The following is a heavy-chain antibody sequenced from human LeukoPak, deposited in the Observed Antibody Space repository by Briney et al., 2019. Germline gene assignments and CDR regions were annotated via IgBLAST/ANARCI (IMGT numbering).Heavy chain of an antibody. D-gene: IGHD2-15*01. CDR1: GFTFSSYA. V-gene: IGHV3-23*01. J-gene: IGHJ6*02. CDR2: ISGSGGST. CDR3: ARGDCSGCSCYSVSYYYGMDV. Sequence: PGGSLRLSCAASGFTFSSYAMSWVRLAPGKGLEWVSAISGSGGSTYYADSVKGRFTISRDNSKNTLYLQMNSLRAEDTAVYYCARGDCSGCSCYSVSYYYGMDVWGQGTTVTVSS.